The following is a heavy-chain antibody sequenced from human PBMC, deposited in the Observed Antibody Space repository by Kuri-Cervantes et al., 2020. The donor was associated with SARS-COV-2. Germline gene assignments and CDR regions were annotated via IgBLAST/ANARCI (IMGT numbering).Heavy chain of an antibody. Sequence: ASVKVSCKASGYTFTSYAMHWVRQAPGQRLEWMGWSNAGNGNTKYSQEFQGRVTITRDTSASTAYMELSSLRSEDMAVYYCARATHYDSSGYYYSFDYWGQGTLVTVSS. V-gene: IGHV1-3*02. D-gene: IGHD3-22*01. CDR3: ARATHYDSSGYYYSFDY. CDR1: GYTFTSYA. CDR2: SNAGNGNT. J-gene: IGHJ4*02.